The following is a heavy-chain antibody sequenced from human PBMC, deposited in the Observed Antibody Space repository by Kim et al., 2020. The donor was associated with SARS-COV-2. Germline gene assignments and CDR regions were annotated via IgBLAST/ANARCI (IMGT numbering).Heavy chain of an antibody. V-gene: IGHV3-30*18. J-gene: IGHJ4*02. CDR2: VSFDGSNE. D-gene: IGHD3-10*01. CDR1: GFMFSDYG. Sequence: GGSLRLSCAPSGFMFSDYGMHWVRQAPGKGPEWVAGVSFDGSNEYYADSVKGRFTISRDNSKNTLFLQMNSLRPEDTAVYYCAKGFGFLHWVLSPADYWGQGTLVTVTS. CDR3: AKGFGFLHWVLSPADY.